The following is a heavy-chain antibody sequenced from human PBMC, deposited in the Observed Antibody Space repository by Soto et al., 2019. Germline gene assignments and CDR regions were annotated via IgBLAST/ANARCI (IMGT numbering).Heavy chain of an antibody. CDR3: TRAYGAETFDF. D-gene: IGHD3-10*01. J-gene: IGHJ5*01. V-gene: IGHV1-8*02. Sequence: GASVKVSCKASGYTFNNYDIHWVRQAPGHGLEWMGGMNPNSGNTGYAQNFRGRVTMTQNTAIGPAYMELSSLRSDDTATYYCTRAYGAETFDFWGQGTRVTVSS. CDR2: MNPNSGNT. CDR1: GYTFNNYD.